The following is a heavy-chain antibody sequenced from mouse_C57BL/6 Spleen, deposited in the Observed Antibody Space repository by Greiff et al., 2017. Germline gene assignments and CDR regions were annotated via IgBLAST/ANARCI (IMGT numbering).Heavy chain of an antibody. D-gene: IGHD2-1*01. CDR1: GFNIKDDY. J-gene: IGHJ3*01. CDR3: TTPSYGNWFAY. V-gene: IGHV14-4*01. Sequence: EVQLQQSGAELVRPGASVKLSCTASGFNIKDDYMHWVKPRPEQGLEWIGWIDPENGDTEYASKFQGKATIKADTSSNTAYLQLSSLTSEDTAVYYCTTPSYGNWFAYWGQGTLVTVSA. CDR2: IDPENGDT.